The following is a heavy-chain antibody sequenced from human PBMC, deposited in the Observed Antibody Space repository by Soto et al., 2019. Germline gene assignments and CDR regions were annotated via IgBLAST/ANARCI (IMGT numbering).Heavy chain of an antibody. V-gene: IGHV3-33*01. CDR2: IWYDGSDK. Sequence: GSLRLSCAASGFTFSTYAMHWVRQAPGKGLEWVAVIWYDGSDKYYADSVKGRFTISRDNSRNTLYLQMNSLRAEDTAVYYCAGQYAAAGTHYYYYGMDVWGQGTTVTVSS. J-gene: IGHJ6*02. D-gene: IGHD6-13*01. CDR3: AGQYAAAGTHYYYYGMDV. CDR1: GFTFSTYA.